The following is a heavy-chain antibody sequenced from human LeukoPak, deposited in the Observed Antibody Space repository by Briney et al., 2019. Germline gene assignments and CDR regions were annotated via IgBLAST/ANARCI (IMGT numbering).Heavy chain of an antibody. Sequence: SETLSLTCTVSGGSISSYYWSWIRQPPGKGLEWIGYIYYSGTTNYNPSLKSRVSMSGDTSKNQVSLKLRSVTAADTAVYYCARDPTTVTTIFDSWGQGTLVTVSS. D-gene: IGHD4-17*01. V-gene: IGHV4-59*12. CDR2: IYYSGTT. CDR1: GGSISSYY. J-gene: IGHJ4*02. CDR3: ARDPTTVTTIFDS.